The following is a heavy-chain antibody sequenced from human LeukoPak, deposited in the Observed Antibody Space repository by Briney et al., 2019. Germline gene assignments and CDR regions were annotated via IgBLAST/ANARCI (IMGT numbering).Heavy chain of an antibody. Sequence: PGGSLRLSCAASGFTFSTYTMYWVRHPPGKRLEWVSIIGNNGGGIHYADSVRGRFTISRDNSKNTLYLQMNSLRADDTAVYYCAKGGSMTNFPLSFWGQGTLVTVSS. D-gene: IGHD2/OR15-2a*01. CDR3: AKGGSMTNFPLSF. V-gene: IGHV3-23*01. J-gene: IGHJ4*02. CDR1: GFTFSTYT. CDR2: IGNNGGGI.